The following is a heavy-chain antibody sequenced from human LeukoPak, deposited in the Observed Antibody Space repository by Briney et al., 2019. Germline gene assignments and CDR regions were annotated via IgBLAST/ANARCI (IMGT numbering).Heavy chain of an antibody. CDR2: INDGDDGP. V-gene: IGHV3-23*01. CDR3: IRSLNYFTSGTSRRDFDS. Sequence: GGSLRLSCTASGFTFSHYAMIWVRQTPGKGLEWVSAINDGDDGPYYADSVKGRFTISRDNSKNTLFLQMNNLRAEDTALYYCIRSLNYFTSGTSRRDFDSWGQGTLVTASS. J-gene: IGHJ4*02. D-gene: IGHD3-10*01. CDR1: GFTFSHYA.